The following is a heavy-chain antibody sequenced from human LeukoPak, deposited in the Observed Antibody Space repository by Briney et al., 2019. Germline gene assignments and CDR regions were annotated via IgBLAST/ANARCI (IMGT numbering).Heavy chain of an antibody. CDR3: ATSIVATITLDY. Sequence: ASVKVSCKVSGYTLTELSMHWVRQAPGKGPEWMGGFDPEDVETLYAQKFQGRVTMTEDTSTDIAYMELSSLRSEDTAVYYCATSIVATITLDYWGQGTLVTVSS. J-gene: IGHJ4*02. CDR2: FDPEDVET. D-gene: IGHD5-12*01. V-gene: IGHV1-24*01. CDR1: GYTLTELS.